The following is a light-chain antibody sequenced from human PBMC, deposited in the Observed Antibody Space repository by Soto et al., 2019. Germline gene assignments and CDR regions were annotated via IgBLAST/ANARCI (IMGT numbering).Light chain of an antibody. CDR3: QKYNSAPPGT. CDR2: AAS. J-gene: IGKJ3*01. CDR1: QGISNY. Sequence: DIQMTQSPSSLSASVGDRVTITCRASQGISNYLAWYQQKPGKVPKLLIYAASTLQSGVSSRFSGSGSGTDFTLTISSLQPEDVATYYCQKYNSAPPGTFGPGTKVDIK. V-gene: IGKV1-27*01.